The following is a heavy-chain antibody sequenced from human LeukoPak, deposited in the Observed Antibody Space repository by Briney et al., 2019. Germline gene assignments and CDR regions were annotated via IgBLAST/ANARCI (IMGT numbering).Heavy chain of an antibody. CDR1: RFTFSSYG. Sequence: PGGSLRLSCAASRFTFSSYGMHWVRQAPGKGLEWVSYISSTSNTIYYTESVKGRFTISRDNAKNSLYLQMNSLRAEDTAVYYCASRFDYWGQGTLVTVSS. CDR2: ISSTSNTI. CDR3: ASRFDY. V-gene: IGHV3-48*01. J-gene: IGHJ4*02.